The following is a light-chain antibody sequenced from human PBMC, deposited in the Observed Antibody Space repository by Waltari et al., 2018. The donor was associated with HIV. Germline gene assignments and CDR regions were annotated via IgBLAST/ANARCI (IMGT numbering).Light chain of an antibody. CDR3: QSFNDNNEWV. Sequence: NFILTQTHSVSASPGETVILSCPRSSGSISSNYVPWFQQRPGAAPTTIIYEDNQRSSGIPDRFSGSIDTSSNSASLTISGLKTEDEADYYCQSFNDNNEWVFGGGTKVTVL. V-gene: IGLV6-57*03. CDR1: SGSISSNY. CDR2: EDN. J-gene: IGLJ3*02.